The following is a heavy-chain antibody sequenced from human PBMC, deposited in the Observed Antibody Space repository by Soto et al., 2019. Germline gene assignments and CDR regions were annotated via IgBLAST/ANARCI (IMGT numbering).Heavy chain of an antibody. CDR3: ARGQSAQTPDY. CDR1: GFTFSDYY. V-gene: IGHV3-11*01. J-gene: IGHJ4*02. CDR2: ISGSDNTV. Sequence: QVQLVESGGGLVKPGGSLRLSCAASGFTFSDYYMSWIRQAPGKGLEWVSYISGSDNTVYYADSVKGRFTISRDNAKNSLYLQMNSLRVEDTAVYYWARGQSAQTPDYWGQGTLVTVSS.